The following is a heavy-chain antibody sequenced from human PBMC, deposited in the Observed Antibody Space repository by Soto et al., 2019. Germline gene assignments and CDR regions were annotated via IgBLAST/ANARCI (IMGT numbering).Heavy chain of an antibody. D-gene: IGHD3-3*01. CDR1: GFTFSSYW. Sequence: PGGSLRLSCAASGFTFSSYWMSWVRQAPGKGLEWVANIKQDGSEKYYVDSVKGRFTISRDNAKNSLYLQMNSLRAEDTAVYYCARSDYDFAQEYFDDWGQGTLVTVSS. CDR2: IKQDGSEK. CDR3: ARSDYDFAQEYFDD. V-gene: IGHV3-7*01. J-gene: IGHJ4*02.